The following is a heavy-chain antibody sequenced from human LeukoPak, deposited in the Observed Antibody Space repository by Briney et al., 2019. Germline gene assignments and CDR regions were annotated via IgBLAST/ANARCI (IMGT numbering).Heavy chain of an antibody. CDR3: VRGVSISSSWYNDI. Sequence: GGSLRLSCAASGFTFSDYYMSWIRQAPGKGLEWVSYISRGGSTTYYADSVKGRFTIPRDNAKNSLYLQMNSLRAEDTAVYYCVRGVSISSSWYNDIWGQGTMVTVSS. V-gene: IGHV3-11*01. CDR1: GFTFSDYY. J-gene: IGHJ3*02. CDR2: ISRGGSTT. D-gene: IGHD6-13*01.